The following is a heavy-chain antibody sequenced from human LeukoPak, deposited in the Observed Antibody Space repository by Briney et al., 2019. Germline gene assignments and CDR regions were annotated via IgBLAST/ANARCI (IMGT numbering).Heavy chain of an antibody. CDR2: INTNTGNP. CDR1: GYTFTSYA. V-gene: IGHV7-4-1*02. Sequence: ASVKVSCKASGYTFTSYAMNWVRQAPGQGLEWMGWINTNTGNPTYAQGFTGRFVFSLDTSVSTAYLQISSLKAEDTAVYYCAREGIAARTNWFDPWGQGTLVTVSS. CDR3: AREGIAARTNWFDP. D-gene: IGHD6-6*01. J-gene: IGHJ5*02.